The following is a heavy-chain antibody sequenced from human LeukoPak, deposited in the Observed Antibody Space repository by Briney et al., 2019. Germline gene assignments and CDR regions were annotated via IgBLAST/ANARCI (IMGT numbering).Heavy chain of an antibody. CDR1: QYALSKLS. CDR3: ATGVFYFFDY. Sequence: ASGKVCFKGSQYALSKLSMHWVRQAPGKGLELIGGFDYGAGERGYAQEVQGRVTMIADIYTNTAYMELTSLRSADTAMYYCATGVFYFFDYWGQGTLVTVSS. J-gene: IGHJ4*02. V-gene: IGHV1-24*01. CDR2: FDYGAGER.